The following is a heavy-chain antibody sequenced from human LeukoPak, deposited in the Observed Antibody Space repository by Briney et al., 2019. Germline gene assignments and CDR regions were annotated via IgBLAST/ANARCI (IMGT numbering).Heavy chain of an antibody. Sequence: GGSLRLSCAAYGFTFSDYHMTWIRQAPGKGLEWVSFISSTGSTIHYADSVKGRFTISRDNAKNSLYLQMNSLRAADTAVYYCARGPVTGGRFHVVVVPAATYFDYWGQGTLVTVSS. CDR3: ARGPVTGGRFHVVVVPAATYFDY. CDR1: GFTFSDYH. J-gene: IGHJ4*02. CDR2: ISSTGSTI. V-gene: IGHV3-11*04. D-gene: IGHD2-2*01.